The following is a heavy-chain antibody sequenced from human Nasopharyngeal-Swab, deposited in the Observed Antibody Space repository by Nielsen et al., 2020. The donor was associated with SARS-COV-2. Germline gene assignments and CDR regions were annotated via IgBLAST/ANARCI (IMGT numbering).Heavy chain of an antibody. D-gene: IGHD3-10*01. CDR1: GGSVNSSNW. CDR3: ARDRPSYFESGSSVPRPYFYGMDV. Sequence: SETLSLTCTVSGGSVNSSNWWRWVRQPPGKGLEWNAEIFHTGTTNRNPSLRSRVTIAVDTSKNQVSLNRRSVTAADTAVYYCARDRPSYFESGSSVPRPYFYGMDVWGHGTTVTVSS. V-gene: IGHV4-4*02. J-gene: IGHJ6*02. CDR2: IFHTGTT.